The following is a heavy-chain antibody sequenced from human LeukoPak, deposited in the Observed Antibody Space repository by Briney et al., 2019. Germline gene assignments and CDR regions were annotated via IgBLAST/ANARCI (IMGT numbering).Heavy chain of an antibody. CDR3: ARVEGYCSSTSCSRPFDY. Sequence: PSETLSLTCTVSGGSISSHYWSWIRQPPGKGLEWIAYIYYSGGSTYNPSLKSRVTIPVETSKNQFSLKLRSVTAADTAVYYCARVEGYCSSTSCSRPFDYWGQGTLVTVSS. CDR2: IYYSGGS. CDR1: GGSISSHY. D-gene: IGHD2-2*01. V-gene: IGHV4-59*11. J-gene: IGHJ4*02.